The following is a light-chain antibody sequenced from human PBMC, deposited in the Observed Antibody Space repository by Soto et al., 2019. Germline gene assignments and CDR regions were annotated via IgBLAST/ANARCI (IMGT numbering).Light chain of an antibody. J-gene: IGLJ1*01. V-gene: IGLV2-23*01. CDR3: CSFAGSSTYV. Sequence: QSALTQPASVSGSPGQSITISCTGTYSDVGTYNLVSWYQQHAGEAPKLIIYEDNKRPSGVSYRFSGSKSGNTASLTISGLQAEDEADYHCCSFAGSSTYVFGTGTKLTVL. CDR1: YSDVGTYNL. CDR2: EDN.